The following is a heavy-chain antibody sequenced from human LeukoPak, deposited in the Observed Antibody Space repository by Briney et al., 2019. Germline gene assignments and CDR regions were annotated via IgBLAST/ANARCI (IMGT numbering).Heavy chain of an antibody. CDR1: GFTFSSYA. CDR3: TTVISTVTTHHPYYYYYMDV. D-gene: IGHD4-17*01. Sequence: GGSLRLSCVASGFTFSSYAMNWVRQAPGKGLEWVGRIKSKTDGGTTDYAAPVKGRFTISRDDSKNTLYLQMNSLKTEDTAVYYCTTVISTVTTHHPYYYYYMDVWGKGTTVTVSS. J-gene: IGHJ6*03. V-gene: IGHV3-15*01. CDR2: IKSKTDGGTT.